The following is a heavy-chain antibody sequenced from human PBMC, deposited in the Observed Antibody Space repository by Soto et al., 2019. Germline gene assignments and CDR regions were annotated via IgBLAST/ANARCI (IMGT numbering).Heavy chain of an antibody. V-gene: IGHV1-18*01. CDR1: VYTFTSYG. CDR2: ISTYNGNT. D-gene: IGHD3-22*01. J-gene: IGHJ4*02. CDR3: ARDGSSGYYYGY. Sequence: ASVTVSCKASVYTFTSYGISWVRQAPGQGLEWMGWISTYNGNTNYAQKLQGRVAMTTDTSTSTAYMELRSLRSDDTAVYYCARDGSSGYYYGYWGQGTLVTVSS.